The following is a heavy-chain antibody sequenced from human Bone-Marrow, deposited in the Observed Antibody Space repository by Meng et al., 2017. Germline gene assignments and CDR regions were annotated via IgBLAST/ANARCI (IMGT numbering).Heavy chain of an antibody. CDR3: ARAAAGKKRPIDY. J-gene: IGHJ4*02. D-gene: IGHD6-13*01. CDR2: INAGNGNT. V-gene: IGHV1-3*01. CDR1: GYTFTSYA. Sequence: ASVKVSCKASGYTFTSYAMHWVRQAPGQRLEWMGWINAGNGNTKYSQKFQGRVTITRDTSASTAYMELSSLRSEDTAVYYCARAAAGKKRPIDYWGQGTRVTGAS.